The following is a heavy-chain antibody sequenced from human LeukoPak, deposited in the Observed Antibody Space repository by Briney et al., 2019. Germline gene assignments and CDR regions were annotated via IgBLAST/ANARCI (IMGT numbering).Heavy chain of an antibody. J-gene: IGHJ4*02. D-gene: IGHD3-10*01. CDR2: IYSSGST. Sequence: PSETLSLTCTVSSDSIGNSYWSWIRQPPGKGLEWIGHIYSSGSTNYNPSLESRVTISVDTSKNQFSLKLSSVTAADTAVYYCARATNYGSGSYYPPYFDYWGQGTLVTVSS. CDR3: ARATNYGSGSYYPPYFDY. V-gene: IGHV4-59*08. CDR1: SDSIGNSY.